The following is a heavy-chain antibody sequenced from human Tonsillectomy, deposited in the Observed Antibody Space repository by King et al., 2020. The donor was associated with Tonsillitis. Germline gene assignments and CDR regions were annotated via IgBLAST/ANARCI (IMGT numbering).Heavy chain of an antibody. D-gene: IGHD3-22*01. CDR1: GFNFSAYR. CDR3: ARYVVDNTGTRCFDS. Sequence: VQLVESGGGLVQPGGSLRLSCAASGFNFSAYRMHWVRQVPGKGLVWVSHIDMEGSRAIYADSLKGRFTISRDNAKNTLYLQMNSLRVEDTAVYYCARYVVDNTGTRCFDSWGQGTLVTVSS. J-gene: IGHJ4*02. V-gene: IGHV3-74*01. CDR2: IDMEGSRA.